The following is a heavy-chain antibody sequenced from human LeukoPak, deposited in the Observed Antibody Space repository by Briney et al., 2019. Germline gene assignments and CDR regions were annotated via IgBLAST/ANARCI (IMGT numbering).Heavy chain of an antibody. J-gene: IGHJ6*03. V-gene: IGHV4-34*01. Sequence: PSETLSLTCTVSGGSFSGYYWNWIRQSPGKGLEWVGEINHRGSASYSPSLRSRVSIAEDTSKNQFSLTLSSVVAADTAVYYCARVNSASSGWPGDRFYYIDVWGKGTTVIVSS. CDR3: ARVNSASSGWPGDRFYYIDV. D-gene: IGHD6-19*01. CDR2: INHRGSA. CDR1: GGSFSGYY.